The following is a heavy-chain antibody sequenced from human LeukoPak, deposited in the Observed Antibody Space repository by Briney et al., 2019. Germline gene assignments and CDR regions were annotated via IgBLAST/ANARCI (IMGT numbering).Heavy chain of an antibody. J-gene: IGHJ5*02. CDR2: INHSGST. D-gene: IGHD6-13*01. CDR1: SGSISTSNYY. Sequence: SETLSLTCTVSSGSISTSNYYWGWVRQPPGKGLEWIGEINHSGSTYYNASLESRVTISVDTSKNQFSLKLSSVTAADTAVYYCARAYSSSWYFNWFDPWGQGTLVTVSS. CDR3: ARAYSSSWYFNWFDP. V-gene: IGHV4-39*07.